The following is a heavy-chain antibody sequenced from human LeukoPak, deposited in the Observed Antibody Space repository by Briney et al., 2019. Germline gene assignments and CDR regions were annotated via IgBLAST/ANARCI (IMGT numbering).Heavy chain of an antibody. CDR1: GGSISSSSYY. J-gene: IGHJ3*02. V-gene: IGHV4-39*01. Sequence: PSETLSLTCTVSGGSISSSSYYWGWIRQPPGKGLEWIGSIYYSGSTYYNPSLKSRVTISVDTSKNQFSLKLSSVTAADTAVYYCVGQLVGGYDAFDIWGQGTMVTVSS. CDR3: VGQLVGGYDAFDI. CDR2: IYYSGST. D-gene: IGHD6-6*01.